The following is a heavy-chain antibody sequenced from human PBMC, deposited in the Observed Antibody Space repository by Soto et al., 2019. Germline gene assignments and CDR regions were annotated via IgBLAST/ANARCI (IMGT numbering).Heavy chain of an antibody. D-gene: IGHD5-12*01. V-gene: IGHV4-59*08. CDR2: IYYSGST. CDR1: GGSISSYY. Sequence: PSETLSLTCTVSGGSISSYYWSWIRQPPGKGLEWIGYIYYSGSTNYNPSLKSRVTISVDTSKNQFSLKLSSVTAADTAVYYCARCGWGSGYDYGYYYYYMDVWGKGTTVTVSS. J-gene: IGHJ6*03. CDR3: ARCGWGSGYDYGYYYYYMDV.